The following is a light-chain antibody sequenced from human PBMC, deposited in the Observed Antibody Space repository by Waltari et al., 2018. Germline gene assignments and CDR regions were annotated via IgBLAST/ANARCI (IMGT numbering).Light chain of an antibody. V-gene: IGKV3-15*01. CDR3: QQYNNWPRT. CDR1: QSVNSY. J-gene: IGKJ4*01. CDR2: GAS. Sequence: EIVMTQSPATLSVSPGERATLSCRASQSVNSYLAWYQPRPGQAPRLLIYGASTTATGIPARFTGSGSGTEFTLTISSLQSEDFAVYYCQQYNNWPRTFGGGTEVEIK.